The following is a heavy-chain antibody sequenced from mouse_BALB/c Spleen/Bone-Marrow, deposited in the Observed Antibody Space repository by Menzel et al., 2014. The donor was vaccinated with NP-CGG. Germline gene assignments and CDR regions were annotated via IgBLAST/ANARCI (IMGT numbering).Heavy chain of an antibody. CDR1: GYAFSNSW. Sequence: QVHLQQPGPELVKPGASVKISCKASGYAFSNSWMNWVKQRPGQGIEWIGWIYPGDGDTYYNGKFKDKATLTADKSSSTAYMQLSSLTSVDSAVYFCARSDGYRAMDYWGQGTSVTVSS. CDR3: ARSDGYRAMDY. J-gene: IGHJ4*01. D-gene: IGHD2-3*01. CDR2: IYPGDGDT. V-gene: IGHV1-82*01.